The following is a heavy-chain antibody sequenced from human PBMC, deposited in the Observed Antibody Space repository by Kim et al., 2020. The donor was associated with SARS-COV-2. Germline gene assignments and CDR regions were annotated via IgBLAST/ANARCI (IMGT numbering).Heavy chain of an antibody. CDR2: IWYDGSNK. CDR1: GFTFSSYV. Sequence: GGSLRLSCAASGFTFSSYVLPWVRQAPGKGLEWVAVIWYDGSNKYYADSVKGRFTISRDNSKNTLYLQMNSLRAEDTAVYYCARDQLLRYFDWPANYGM. V-gene: IGHV3-33*01. CDR3: ARDQLLRYFDWPANYGM. D-gene: IGHD3-9*01. J-gene: IGHJ6*01.